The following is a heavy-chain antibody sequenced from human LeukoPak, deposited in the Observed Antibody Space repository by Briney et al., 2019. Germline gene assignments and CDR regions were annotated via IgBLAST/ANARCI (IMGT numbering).Heavy chain of an antibody. V-gene: IGHV1-69*05. CDR2: IIPIFGTA. J-gene: IGHJ4*02. D-gene: IGHD2-2*01. Sequence: ASVKVSCKASGGTFSSYAISWVRQAPGQGLEWMGGIIPIFGTANYAQKLQGRVTMTTDTSTSTAYMELRSLRSDDTAVYYCARGLAPGFSPYGYWGQGTLVTVSS. CDR3: ARGLAPGFSPYGY. CDR1: GGTFSSYA.